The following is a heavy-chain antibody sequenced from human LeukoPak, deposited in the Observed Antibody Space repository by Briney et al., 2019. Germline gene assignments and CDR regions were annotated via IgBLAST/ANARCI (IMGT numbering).Heavy chain of an antibody. V-gene: IGHV4-30-4*01. D-gene: IGHD5-12*01. J-gene: IGHJ4*02. CDR3: ASQSRVATVDY. CDR1: GGSISSGDYY. Sequence: SETLSLTCTVSGGSISSGDYYWSWIRQPPGKGLDWIGYIYYSGSTYYNPSLKSRVTISVDTSKNQFSLKLSSVTAADTAVYYCASQSRVATVDYWGQGTLVTVSS. CDR2: IYYSGST.